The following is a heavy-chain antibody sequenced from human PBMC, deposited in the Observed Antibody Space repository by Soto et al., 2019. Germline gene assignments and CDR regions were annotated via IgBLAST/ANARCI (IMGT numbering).Heavy chain of an antibody. CDR2: LYDVDGT. D-gene: IGHD1-1*01. CDR3: ASWLQREHAYDI. J-gene: IGHJ3*02. CDR1: GLTVRCKKY. Sequence: PGGSLRLSCAALGLTVRCKKYITWVRQAPGKGLEWVSALYDVDGTYYADSAKGRFTISRDNSNNIIYLQMNSLGPDDTAVYYCASWLQREHAYDIWGLGTMVTVSS. V-gene: IGHV3-53*01.